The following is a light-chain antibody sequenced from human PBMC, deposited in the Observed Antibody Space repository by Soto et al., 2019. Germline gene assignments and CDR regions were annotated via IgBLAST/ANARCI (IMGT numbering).Light chain of an antibody. Sequence: QSALTQPASGSGSPGQSITISCTGTSSDVGGYNYVSWYQQHPGKAPKLMIYDVSNRPSGVSNRFSGSKSGNTASLTISGLQAEDEADYYCSSYTRSSTLVFGGGTKLTVL. V-gene: IGLV2-14*01. CDR2: DVS. J-gene: IGLJ2*01. CDR1: SSDVGGYNY. CDR3: SSYTRSSTLV.